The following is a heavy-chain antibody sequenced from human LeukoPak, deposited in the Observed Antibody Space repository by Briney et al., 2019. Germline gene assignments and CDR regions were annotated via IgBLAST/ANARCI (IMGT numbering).Heavy chain of an antibody. J-gene: IGHJ4*02. CDR2: IYYSGST. CDR3: ARLRVGGNFDY. Sequence: WETLSLTCAVYGGSFSGYYWSWIRQPPGKGLEWIGYIYYSGSTNYNPSLKSRVTISVDTSKNQFSLKLSSVTAADTAVYYCARLRVGGNFDYWGQGTLVTVSS. V-gene: IGHV4-59*12. D-gene: IGHD4-17*01. CDR1: GGSFSGYY.